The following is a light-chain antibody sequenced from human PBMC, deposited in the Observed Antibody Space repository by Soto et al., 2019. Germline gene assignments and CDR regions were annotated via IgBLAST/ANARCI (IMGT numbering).Light chain of an antibody. V-gene: IGKV3D-15*01. CDR3: QRYNNWPLT. J-gene: IGKJ4*01. CDR2: DSS. CDR1: QSLSSN. Sequence: EIVLTQSPATLSLSPGERATLSCRASQSLSSNFLAWYQQKPGQAPRLLIYDSSTRATGFPDRFSGSRSGPEFTLTISSLQSEDFAIYYCQRYNNWPLTFGGGTKVDIK.